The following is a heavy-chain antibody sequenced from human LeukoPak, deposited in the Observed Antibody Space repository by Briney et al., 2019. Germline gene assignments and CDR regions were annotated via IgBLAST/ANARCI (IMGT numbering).Heavy chain of an antibody. V-gene: IGHV4-34*01. Sequence: SGTLSLTCAVYGASFSGYYSNWIRQPPGKGLEWIGEINHRASTNYNPSLKSRVTISVDTSKSQFSLKLSSVTAEDTAVYYCARGRMFDPWGQGTLVTVSS. CDR3: ARGRMFDP. CDR2: INHRAST. CDR1: GASFSGYY. J-gene: IGHJ5*02.